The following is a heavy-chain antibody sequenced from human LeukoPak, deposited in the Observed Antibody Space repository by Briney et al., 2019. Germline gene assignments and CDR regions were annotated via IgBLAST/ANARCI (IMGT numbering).Heavy chain of an antibody. CDR3: ARTYYSGSSTFYFDY. V-gene: IGHV4-59*01. CDR2: IYYSGST. CDR1: GGSISSYY. J-gene: IGHJ4*02. Sequence: PSETLSLTCTVSGGSISSYYWSWIRQPPGKGLEWIGYIYYSGSTNYNPSLKSRVTISVDTSKNQFSLKLSSVTAADTAVYYCARTYYSGSSTFYFDYWGQGTLVTVSS. D-gene: IGHD3-10*01.